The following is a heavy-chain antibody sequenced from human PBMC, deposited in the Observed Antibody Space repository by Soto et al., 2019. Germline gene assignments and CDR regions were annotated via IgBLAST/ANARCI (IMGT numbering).Heavy chain of an antibody. CDR3: ARIRIEAAAPKDYGMDV. Sequence: SGPTLVNPTQTLTLTCTFSGFSLSTSGMCVSWIRQPPGKALEWLARIDWDDDKYYSTSLRTRLTISKDTSKNQVVLTMTNMDPVDTATYYCARIRIEAAAPKDYGMDVWGQGTTVTVSS. J-gene: IGHJ6*02. V-gene: IGHV2-70*11. D-gene: IGHD6-13*01. CDR1: GFSLSTSGMC. CDR2: IDWDDDK.